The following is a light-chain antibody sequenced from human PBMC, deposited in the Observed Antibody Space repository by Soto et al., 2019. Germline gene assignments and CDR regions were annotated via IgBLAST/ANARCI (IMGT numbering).Light chain of an antibody. J-gene: IGLJ1*01. CDR3: CLYAVTFYV. Sequence: QSALTQPRSVSGSPGQSGTISWTGTTGDVGTYDFVSWYQQHPGKAPRLMMFDVSERPSGVPDRFSGCKSGNPASLTISGLQAEDEAEYYCCLYAVTFYVFGTGTKLTVL. CDR1: TGDVGTYDF. CDR2: DVS. V-gene: IGLV2-11*01.